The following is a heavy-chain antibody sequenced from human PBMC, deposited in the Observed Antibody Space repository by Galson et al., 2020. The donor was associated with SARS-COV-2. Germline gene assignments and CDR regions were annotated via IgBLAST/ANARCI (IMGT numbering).Heavy chain of an antibody. CDR2: IYYSGST. CDR3: ARVCGPRITIFGVVDYYYYMDV. CDR1: GGSISSGGYY. J-gene: IGHJ6*03. V-gene: IGHV4-31*03. Sequence: SEPLSLTYTVSGGSISSGGYYWSWIRQHPGKGLEWIGYIYYSGSTYYNPSLKSRVTLSVDTSKNQFSLKLSSVTAADTAVYYCARVCGPRITIFGVVDYYYYMDVWGKGTTVTVSS. D-gene: IGHD3-3*01.